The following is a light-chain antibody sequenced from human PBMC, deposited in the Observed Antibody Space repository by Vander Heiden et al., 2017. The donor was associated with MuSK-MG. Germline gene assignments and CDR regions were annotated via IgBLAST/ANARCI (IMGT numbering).Light chain of an antibody. CDR1: ALAKQY. CDR2: KDS. CDR3: HYSDISGLSVL. V-gene: IGLV3-25*03. J-gene: IGLJ2*01. Sequence: SYELTQPPSVSVSPGQTARITCSGDALAKQYAYWYQQKPGKAPVLVIYKDSERPSGIPERVACYSAGTAVTCTISAVQAEDEADDYWHYSDISGLSVLFGGGTKLTVL.